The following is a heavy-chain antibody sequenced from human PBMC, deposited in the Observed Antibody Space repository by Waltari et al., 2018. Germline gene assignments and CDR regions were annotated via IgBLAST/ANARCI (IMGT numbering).Heavy chain of an antibody. D-gene: IGHD6-19*01. Sequence: QVQLQESGPGLVKPSETLSLTCAVSGYSISSGYYWGWIRQPPGKGLEWIGSIYHSGSTYYNPSLKSRVTISVDTSKNQFSLKLSSVTAADTAMYYCARERGGWYKDAPDYDWFDPWGQGTLVTVSS. J-gene: IGHJ5*02. CDR3: ARERGGWYKDAPDYDWFDP. CDR1: GYSISSGYY. V-gene: IGHV4-38-2*02. CDR2: IYHSGST.